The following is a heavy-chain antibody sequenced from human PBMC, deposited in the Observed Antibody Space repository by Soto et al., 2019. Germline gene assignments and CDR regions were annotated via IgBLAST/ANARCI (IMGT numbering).Heavy chain of an antibody. D-gene: IGHD2-8*01. CDR1: GFTFSSYS. V-gene: IGHV3-21*01. J-gene: IGHJ3*02. CDR2: ISSSSSYI. Sequence: PGGSLRLSCAASGFTFSSYSMNWVRQAPGKGLEWVSSISSSSSYIYYADSVKGRFTISRDNAKNSLYLQMNSLRAEDTAVYYCARDVYCTNGVCYPDAFDIWGQGTMVTVS. CDR3: ARDVYCTNGVCYPDAFDI.